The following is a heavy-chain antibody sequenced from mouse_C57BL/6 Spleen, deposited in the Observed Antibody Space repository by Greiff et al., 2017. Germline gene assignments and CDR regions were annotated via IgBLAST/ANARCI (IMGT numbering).Heavy chain of an antibody. D-gene: IGHD1-1*01. V-gene: IGHV1-53*01. Sequence: QVQLKQPGTELVKPGASVKLSCKASGYTFTSYWMHWVKQRPGQGLEWIGNINPSNGGTNYNEKFKSKATLTVDKSSSTAYMQLSSLTSEDSAVYYCAREGYYYGSIYWYFDVWGTGTTVTVSS. CDR1: GYTFTSYW. CDR2: INPSNGGT. J-gene: IGHJ1*03. CDR3: AREGYYYGSIYWYFDV.